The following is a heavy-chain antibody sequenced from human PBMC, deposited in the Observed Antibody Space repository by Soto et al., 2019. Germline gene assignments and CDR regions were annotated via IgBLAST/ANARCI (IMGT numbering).Heavy chain of an antibody. CDR1: GYTFTSYA. Sequence: ASVKVSCKASGYTFTSYAMHWVRQAPGQRLEWMGWINAGNGNTKYSQKFQGRVTITRDTSASTAYMELSSLRSEDTAVYYCARSERFEGSGYYYGMDVWGQGTTVTVSS. V-gene: IGHV1-3*01. D-gene: IGHD1-26*01. CDR3: ARSERFEGSGYYYGMDV. J-gene: IGHJ6*02. CDR2: INAGNGNT.